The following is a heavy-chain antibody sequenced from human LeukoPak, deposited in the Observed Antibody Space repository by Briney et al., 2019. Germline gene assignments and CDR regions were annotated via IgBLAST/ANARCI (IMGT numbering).Heavy chain of an antibody. D-gene: IGHD3-10*01. Sequence: SETLSFTCTVSGGSISSYYWSWIRQPPGKGLEWIGYIYYSGSTNYNPSLKSRVTISVDTSKNQFSLKLSSVTAADTAVYYCAKLLNFAFDIWGQGTMVTVSS. CDR3: AKLLNFAFDI. V-gene: IGHV4-59*01. J-gene: IGHJ3*02. CDR1: GGSISSYY. CDR2: IYYSGST.